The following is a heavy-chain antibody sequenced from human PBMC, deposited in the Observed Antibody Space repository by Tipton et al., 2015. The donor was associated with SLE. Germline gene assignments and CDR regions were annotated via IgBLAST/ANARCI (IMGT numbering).Heavy chain of an antibody. V-gene: IGHV4-34*01. J-gene: IGHJ4*02. CDR3: ARGAEGEDTAMANYFDY. D-gene: IGHD5-18*01. Sequence: TLSLTCAVYGGSFSGYYWSWIRQPPGKGLEWIGEINHSGSTNYNPSLKSRVTISVDTSKNQFSLKLSSVTAADTAGYYCARGAEGEDTAMANYFDYWGQGTLVTVSS. CDR1: GGSFSGYY. CDR2: INHSGST.